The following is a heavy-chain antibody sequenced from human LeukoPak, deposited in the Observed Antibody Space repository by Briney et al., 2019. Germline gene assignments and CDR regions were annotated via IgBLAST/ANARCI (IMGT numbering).Heavy chain of an antibody. CDR1: GYTFTGYY. CDR2: INPNSGGT. V-gene: IGHV1-2*02. CDR3: ARVPGTAMVYLGLEELDY. D-gene: IGHD5-18*01. J-gene: IGHJ4*02. Sequence: ASVKVSCKASGYTFTGYYMHWVRQAPAQGLEWMGWINPNSGGTNYAQKFQGRVTMTRDTSISTAYMELSRLRSDDTAVYYCARVPGTAMVYLGLEELDYWGQGTLVTVSS.